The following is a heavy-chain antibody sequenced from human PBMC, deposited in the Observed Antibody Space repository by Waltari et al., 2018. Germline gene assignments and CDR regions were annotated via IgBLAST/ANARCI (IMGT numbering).Heavy chain of an antibody. D-gene: IGHD2-15*01. CDR1: GFTFSIYS. J-gene: IGHJ4*02. CDR3: ARWNIGADY. CDR2: INTRSTTI. Sequence: EVQLVESGGGSVRPGGALRLSCAAPGFTFSIYSMIWVRQAPGKGLEWVSYINTRSTTIYYADSVKGRLTTSRDNAKNSLYLQMNSLRAEDTAVYYCARWNIGADYWGQGTLVTVSS. V-gene: IGHV3-48*04.